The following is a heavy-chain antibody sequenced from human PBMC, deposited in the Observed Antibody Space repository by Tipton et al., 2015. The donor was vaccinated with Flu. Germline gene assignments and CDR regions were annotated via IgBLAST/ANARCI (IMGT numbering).Heavy chain of an antibody. CDR2: IYYSGST. D-gene: IGHD3-10*01. J-gene: IGHJ4*02. V-gene: IGHV4-31*03. CDR1: GYSVTGGYY. CDR3: ARATLYYYGSGTSYYFDY. Sequence: TLSLTCTVSGYSVTGGYYWGWIRQPPGKGLEWIGYIYYSGSTYYNPSLKSRVTISVDTSKNQFSLKLSSVTAADTAVYYCARATLYYYGSGTSYYFDYWGQGTLVTVSS.